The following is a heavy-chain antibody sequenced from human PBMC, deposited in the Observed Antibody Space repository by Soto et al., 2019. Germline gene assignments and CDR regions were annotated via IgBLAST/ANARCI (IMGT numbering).Heavy chain of an antibody. Sequence: ASVKVSCKASGYTFTTYAIHWVRQAPGQRLEWMGWINASNGDAKYAQKFQGRVTITRDTPASTAYMELSSLRSEDTAVYYCARAKGPYYYGSGSSNFDYWGQGTLVTVSS. CDR1: GYTFTTYA. J-gene: IGHJ4*02. CDR2: INASNGDA. CDR3: ARAKGPYYYGSGSSNFDY. D-gene: IGHD3-10*01. V-gene: IGHV1-3*01.